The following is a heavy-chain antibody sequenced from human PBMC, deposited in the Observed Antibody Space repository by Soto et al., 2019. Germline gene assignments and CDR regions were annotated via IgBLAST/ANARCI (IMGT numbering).Heavy chain of an antibody. CDR3: ASDLWLGYFDY. J-gene: IGHJ4*02. V-gene: IGHV4-59*08. Sequence: PSETLSLTCTVSGGSINNYYWSWIRQPPGKGLEWIGYIYDSGTNYNPSLKSRVTISLDTSKSQFSLKLSSVTAADTAVYYCASDLWLGYFDYWGQGTLVTVSS. CDR1: GGSINNYY. CDR2: IYDSGT. D-gene: IGHD3-10*01.